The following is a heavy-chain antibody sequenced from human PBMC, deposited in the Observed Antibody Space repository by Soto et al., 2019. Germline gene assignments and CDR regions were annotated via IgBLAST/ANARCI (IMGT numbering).Heavy chain of an antibody. CDR1: GFTFSSYW. Sequence: EAQLVGSGGGLVQPGGSLRLSCAASGFTFSSYWMSWVRQVPGKGLEWMANIKEDGSEKHHVDSVKGRFTISRDNAKNSLYLQMNSLRVEDTAVYYCVREEYHYFGMDVWDQGTTVTVSS. CDR2: IKEDGSEK. V-gene: IGHV3-7*04. CDR3: VREEYHYFGMDV. J-gene: IGHJ6*02.